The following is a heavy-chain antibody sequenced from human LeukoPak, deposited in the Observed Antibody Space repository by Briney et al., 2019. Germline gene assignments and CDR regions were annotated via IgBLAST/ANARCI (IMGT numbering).Heavy chain of an antibody. CDR1: GGSISSYY. CDR2: IYYSGST. J-gene: IGHJ5*02. Sequence: SETLSLTCTVSGGSISSYYWSWIRQPPGKGLEWIGYIYYSGSTNYNPSLKSRVTISVDTSKNQFSLKLSSVTAADTAVYYCARGYGDYEADWFDPWGQGTLVTVSS. D-gene: IGHD4-17*01. CDR3: ARGYGDYEADWFDP. V-gene: IGHV4-59*01.